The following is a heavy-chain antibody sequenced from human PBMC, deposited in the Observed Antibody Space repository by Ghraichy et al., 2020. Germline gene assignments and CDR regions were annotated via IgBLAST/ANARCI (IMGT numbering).Heavy chain of an antibody. Sequence: GESLNISCKGSGYSFTSYWIGWVRQMPGKGLEWMGIIYPGDSDTRYSPSFQGQVTISADKSISTAYLQWSSLKASDTAMYYCARLRSSSPRGGYYFDYWGQGTLVTVSS. CDR1: GYSFTSYW. D-gene: IGHD6-6*01. CDR3: ARLRSSSPRGGYYFDY. J-gene: IGHJ4*02. CDR2: IYPGDSDT. V-gene: IGHV5-51*01.